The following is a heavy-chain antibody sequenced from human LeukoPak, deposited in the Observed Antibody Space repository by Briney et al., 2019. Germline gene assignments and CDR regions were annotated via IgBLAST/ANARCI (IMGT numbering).Heavy chain of an antibody. V-gene: IGHV3-23*01. CDR1: GFTFSNYA. CDR2: ITGSGGST. Sequence: GGSLRLSCAASGFTFSNYAMSWVRQAPGKGLEWVSGITGSGGSTYYADSVKGRFTISRDNAKNSLYLQMNSLRAEDTAVYYCARGRWLQFPDYWGQGTLVTVSS. CDR3: ARGRWLQFPDY. J-gene: IGHJ4*02. D-gene: IGHD5-24*01.